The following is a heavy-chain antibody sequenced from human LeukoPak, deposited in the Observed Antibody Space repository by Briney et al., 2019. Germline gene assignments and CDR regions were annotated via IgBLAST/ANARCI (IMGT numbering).Heavy chain of an antibody. J-gene: IGHJ4*02. CDR3: ARGVPDSSGYYSFLRPNFDY. D-gene: IGHD3-22*01. V-gene: IGHV4-34*01. Sequence: SETLSLTCAVYGGSFSGYYWSWIRQPPGKGLEWIGEINHSGSTDYNPSLKSRVTISVDTSKNQFSLKLSSVTAADTAVYYCARGVPDSSGYYSFLRPNFDYWGQGTLVTVSS. CDR2: INHSGST. CDR1: GGSFSGYY.